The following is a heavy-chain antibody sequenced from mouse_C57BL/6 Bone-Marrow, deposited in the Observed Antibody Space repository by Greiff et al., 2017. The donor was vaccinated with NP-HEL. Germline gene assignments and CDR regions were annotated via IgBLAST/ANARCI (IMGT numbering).Heavy chain of an antibody. D-gene: IGHD2-4*01. J-gene: IGHJ2*01. CDR2: ISGGGGNT. Sequence: VQLKESGGGLVKPGGSLKLSCAASGFTFSSYTMSWVRQTPEKRLEWVATISGGGGNTYYPDSVKGRFTISRDNAKNTLYLQMSSLRSEDTALYYCARHYYDYDGYYFDYWGQVTTLTVSS. CDR1: GFTFSSYT. V-gene: IGHV5-9*01. CDR3: ARHYYDYDGYYFDY.